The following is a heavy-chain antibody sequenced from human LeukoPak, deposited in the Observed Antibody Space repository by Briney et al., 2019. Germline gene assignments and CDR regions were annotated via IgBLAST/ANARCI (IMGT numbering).Heavy chain of an antibody. CDR3: ARRGVVIRVILVGFHKEAYYFDS. V-gene: IGHV3-23*01. D-gene: IGHD3-22*01. CDR2: ISDSGGRT. CDR1: GITLSHYG. Sequence: GGSLRLSCAVSGITLSHYGMSWVRQPPGKGLEWVAGISDSGGRTNYADSVKGRFTISRDNPKNTLYLQMNSLRAVDTAVYFCARRGVVIRVILVGFHKEAYYFDSWGQGALVTVSS. J-gene: IGHJ4*02.